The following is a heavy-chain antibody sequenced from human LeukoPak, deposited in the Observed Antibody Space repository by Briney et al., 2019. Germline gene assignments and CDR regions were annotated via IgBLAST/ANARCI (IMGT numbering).Heavy chain of an antibody. CDR2: IYTSGST. Sequence: PSETLSLTCTVSGGSISSGSYYWSWIRQPAGKGLEWIGRIYTSGSTNYNPSLKSRVTISVDTSKNQFSLKLSSVTAADTAVYYCARDDGSFDYWGQGTLATVSP. V-gene: IGHV4-61*02. CDR1: GGSISSGSYY. J-gene: IGHJ4*02. CDR3: ARDDGSFDY. D-gene: IGHD3-10*01.